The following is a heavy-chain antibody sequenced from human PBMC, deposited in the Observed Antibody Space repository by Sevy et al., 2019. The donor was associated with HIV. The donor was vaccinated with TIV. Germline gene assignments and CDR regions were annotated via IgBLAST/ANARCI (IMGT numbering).Heavy chain of an antibody. CDR2: LSSDNAGST. J-gene: IGHJ5*02. V-gene: IGHV3-64D*06. D-gene: IGHD3-9*01. CDR1: GFTFSNYA. Sequence: GGSLRLSCGASGFTFSNYAMHWVRQAPGKGLEYVSGLSSDNAGSTYYADSVNGRFTISRDNSKNTLYLQMSSLRTEDTAVYYCVKDRIETILWSKGDWFDPWGQGTLVTVSS. CDR3: VKDRIETILWSKGDWFDP.